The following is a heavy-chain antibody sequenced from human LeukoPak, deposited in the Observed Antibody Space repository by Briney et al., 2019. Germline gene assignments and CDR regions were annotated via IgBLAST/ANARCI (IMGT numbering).Heavy chain of an antibody. J-gene: IGHJ4*02. CDR2: INHSGST. CDR3: ARGTILPRYCSGGSCYPLDY. V-gene: IGHV4-34*01. Sequence: PSETLSLTCAVYGGSFSGYYWSWIRQPPGKGLEGIGEINHSGSTNYNPSLESRVTISLDTSKNQFSLKLSSVTAADTAVYYCARGTILPRYCSGGSCYPLDYWGQGTLVTVSS. D-gene: IGHD2-15*01. CDR1: GGSFSGYY.